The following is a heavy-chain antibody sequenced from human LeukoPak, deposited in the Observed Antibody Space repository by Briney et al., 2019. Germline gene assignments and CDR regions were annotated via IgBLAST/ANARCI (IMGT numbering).Heavy chain of an antibody. J-gene: IGHJ4*02. CDR3: ASGGGFGELQVDY. D-gene: IGHD3-10*01. Sequence: SVKVSCKASGGTFSSYAISWVRQAPGQGLEWMGGIIPIFGTANYAQEFQGRVTITADESTSTAYMELSSLRSEDTAVYYCASGGGFGELQVDYWGQGTLVTVSS. V-gene: IGHV1-69*13. CDR1: GGTFSSYA. CDR2: IIPIFGTA.